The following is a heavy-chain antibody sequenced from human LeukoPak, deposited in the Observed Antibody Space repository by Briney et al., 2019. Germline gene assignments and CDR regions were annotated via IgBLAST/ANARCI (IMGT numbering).Heavy chain of an antibody. CDR3: ARPYYYDSSGRYYFDY. CDR1: GFTVSSSY. D-gene: IGHD3-22*01. V-gene: IGHV3-30*03. CDR2: LSYDGDNQ. Sequence: SGGSLRLSCVASGFTVSSSYMSWVRQAPGKGLEWVAFLSYDGDNQYYADSVKGRFTISRDNSKSTLYLQMNSLRDEDTAVYYCARPYYYDSSGRYYFDYWGQGTLVTVSS. J-gene: IGHJ4*02.